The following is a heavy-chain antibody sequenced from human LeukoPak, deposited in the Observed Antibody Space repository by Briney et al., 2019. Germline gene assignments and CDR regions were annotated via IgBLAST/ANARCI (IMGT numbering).Heavy chain of an antibody. D-gene: IGHD5-12*01. CDR3: ARESFSGYDSELFDY. J-gene: IGHJ4*02. V-gene: IGHV3-21*01. CDR2: ISSSSSYI. Sequence: PGGSLRLSCAASGFTFSSYSMNWVRQAPAKGLEWVSSISSSSSYIYYADSVKGRFTISRDNAKNSLYLQMNSLRAEDTAVYYCARESFSGYDSELFDYWGQGTLVTVSS. CDR1: GFTFSSYS.